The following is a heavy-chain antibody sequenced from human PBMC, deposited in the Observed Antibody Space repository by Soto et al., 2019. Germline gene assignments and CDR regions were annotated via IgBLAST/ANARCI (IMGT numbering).Heavy chain of an antibody. D-gene: IGHD6-6*01. V-gene: IGHV4-30-2*01. CDR1: GGSISSGGYS. J-gene: IGHJ5*02. CDR2: IYHSGST. CDR3: ARTRIAARPPFAWFDP. Sequence: QLQLQESGSGLVKPSQTLSLTCAVSGGSISSGGYSWRWIRQPPGKGLEWIGYIYHSGSTYYNPSLKSRVTISVDRSKNQFSLKLSSVTAADTAVYYCARTRIAARPPFAWFDPWGQGTLVTVSS.